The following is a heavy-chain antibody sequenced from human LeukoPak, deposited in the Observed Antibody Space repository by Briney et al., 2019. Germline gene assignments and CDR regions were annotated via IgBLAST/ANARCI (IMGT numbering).Heavy chain of an antibody. CDR1: GFTFSSYS. J-gene: IGHJ4*02. V-gene: IGHV3-21*01. D-gene: IGHD1-26*01. CDR2: ISSSSSYI. Sequence: GGSLRLSCAASGFTFSSYSMNWVRQAPGKVLEWVSSISSSSSYIYYADSVKGRFTISRDNAKNSLYLQMNSLRAEDTAVYYCARDSGSRAFDYWGQGTLVTVSS. CDR3: ARDSGSRAFDY.